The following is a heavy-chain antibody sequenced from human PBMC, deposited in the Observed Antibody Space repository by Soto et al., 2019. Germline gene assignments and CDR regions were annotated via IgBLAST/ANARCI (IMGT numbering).Heavy chain of an antibody. CDR3: ARGGRWLFDY. D-gene: IGHD6-19*01. CDR2: IYHTGNT. J-gene: IGHJ4*02. CDR1: GGSISTDNW. Sequence: QVQLEESGPGLVKPSGTLSLTCAVSGGSISTDNWWSWVRQPPGKGLEWVGEIYHTGNTNYNPSLKSRLTISIDKSKDQFSLDVTFVTAADTAVYYCARGGRWLFDYWGQGALVTVCS. V-gene: IGHV4-4*02.